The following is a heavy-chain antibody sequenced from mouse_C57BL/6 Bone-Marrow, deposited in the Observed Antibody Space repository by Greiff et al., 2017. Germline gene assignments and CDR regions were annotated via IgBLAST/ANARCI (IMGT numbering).Heavy chain of an antibody. J-gene: IGHJ3*01. CDR1: GYSFTDYN. D-gene: IGHD1-1*01. V-gene: IGHV1-39*01. CDR3: AREGYYGSSPAWFAY. CDR2: INPNYGTT. Sequence: LVESGPELVKPGASVKISCKASGYSFTDYNMNWVKQSNGKSLEWIGVINPNYGTTSYNQKFKGKATLTVDQSSSTAYMQLNSLTSEDSAVYYCAREGYYGSSPAWFAYWGQGTLVTVSA.